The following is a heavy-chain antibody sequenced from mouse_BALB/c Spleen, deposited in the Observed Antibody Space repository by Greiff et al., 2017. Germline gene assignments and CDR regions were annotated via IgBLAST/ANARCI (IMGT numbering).Heavy chain of an antibody. Sequence: EVMLVESGPSLVKPSQTLSLTCSVTGDSITSGYWNWIRKFPGNKLEYMGYISYSGSTYYNPSLKSRISITRDTSKNQYYLQLNSVTTEDTATYYCARSSYGSSPFAYWGQGTLVTVSA. V-gene: IGHV3-8*02. CDR3: ARSSYGSSPFAY. CDR1: GDSITSGY. CDR2: ISYSGST. D-gene: IGHD1-1*01. J-gene: IGHJ3*01.